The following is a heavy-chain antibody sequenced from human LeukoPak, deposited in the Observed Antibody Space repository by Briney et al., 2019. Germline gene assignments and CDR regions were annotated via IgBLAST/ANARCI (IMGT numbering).Heavy chain of an antibody. V-gene: IGHV3-15*07. J-gene: IGHJ4*02. D-gene: IGHD1-26*01. Sequence: PGGSLRLSCTASGFTFNNAWMNWVRQAPGKGLEWVGRIKSKADGGTTDYAAPVKGRFTISRDDSKNTLSLQMNSLKTEDTAVYYCSTGGSSYEGFDYWGQGTLVTVSS. CDR2: IKSKADGGTT. CDR3: STGGSSYEGFDY. CDR1: GFTFNNAW.